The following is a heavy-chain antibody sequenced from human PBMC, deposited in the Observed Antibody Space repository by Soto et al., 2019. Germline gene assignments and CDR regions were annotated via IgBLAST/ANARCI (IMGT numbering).Heavy chain of an antibody. D-gene: IGHD2-15*01. CDR3: TRRTDRGYCTGSSCPGMDV. Sequence: EVQLVESGGGFVQPGGSLRLSCAASGFTSRNYWMSWVSQAPGKGLEWVANIKQDGSEKSYVDSVKGLFTISRDNPKNSLYLKMNSLRAEDTAVYCCTRRTDRGYCTGSSCPGMDVLGQGTTVNVS. CDR1: GFTSRNYW. V-gene: IGHV3-7*03. CDR2: IKQDGSEK. J-gene: IGHJ6*02.